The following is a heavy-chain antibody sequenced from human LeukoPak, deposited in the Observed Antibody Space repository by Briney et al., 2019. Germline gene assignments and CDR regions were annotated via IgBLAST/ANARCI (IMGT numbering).Heavy chain of an antibody. CDR2: FDPEDGET. J-gene: IGHJ4*02. CDR1: GYTLTELS. CDR3: ATVSSSGYYGGFDY. D-gene: IGHD3-22*01. Sequence: GASVKVSCKVSGYTLTELSMHWGRQAPGKGLEWMGGFDPEDGETIYAQKFQGRVTMTEDTSTDTAYMELSSLRSEDTAVYYCATVSSSGYYGGFDYWGQGTLVTVSS. V-gene: IGHV1-24*01.